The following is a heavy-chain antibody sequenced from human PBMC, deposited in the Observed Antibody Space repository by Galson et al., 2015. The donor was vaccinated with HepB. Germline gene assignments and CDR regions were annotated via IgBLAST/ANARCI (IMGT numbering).Heavy chain of an antibody. D-gene: IGHD6-13*01. J-gene: IGHJ4*02. CDR3: ARSIAAATPTYFGY. V-gene: IGHV1-69*04. CDR1: GGTFSSYA. Sequence: SVKVSCKASGGTFSSYATRWVRQAPGQGLEWMGRIIPVLGIENDAQKFQGRVTITADKSTSTAYMELISLRSEDTAVYYCARSIAAATPTYFGYWGQGTLVTVSS. CDR2: IIPVLGIE.